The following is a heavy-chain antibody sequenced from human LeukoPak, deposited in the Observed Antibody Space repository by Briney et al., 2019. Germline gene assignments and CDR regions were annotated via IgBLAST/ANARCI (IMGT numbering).Heavy chain of an antibody. Sequence: SETLSLTCAVSGGSISSGGYSWSWIRQPPGKGLEWIGYIYHSGSTYYNPSLKSRVTISVDRSKNQFSLKLSSVTAADTAVYSCAARRSDEYYFDYWGQGTLVTVSS. J-gene: IGHJ4*02. CDR2: IYHSGST. V-gene: IGHV4-30-2*01. CDR3: AARRSDEYYFDY. D-gene: IGHD3-16*01. CDR1: GGSISSGGYS.